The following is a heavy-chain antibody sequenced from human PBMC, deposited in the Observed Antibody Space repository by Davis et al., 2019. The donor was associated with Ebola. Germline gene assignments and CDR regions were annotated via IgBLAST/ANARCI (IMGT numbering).Heavy chain of an antibody. V-gene: IGHV4-39*07. D-gene: IGHD5-12*01. J-gene: IGHJ5*02. Sequence: MPSETLSLTCTVSGGSISSSSYYWGWIRQPPGKGLEWIGSIYYSGSTYYTPSLKSRVTISVDTSKNQFSLKLSSVTAADTAVYYWARDSGWLLTGWFDPWGQGTLVTVSS. CDR3: ARDSGWLLTGWFDP. CDR1: GGSISSSSYY. CDR2: IYYSGST.